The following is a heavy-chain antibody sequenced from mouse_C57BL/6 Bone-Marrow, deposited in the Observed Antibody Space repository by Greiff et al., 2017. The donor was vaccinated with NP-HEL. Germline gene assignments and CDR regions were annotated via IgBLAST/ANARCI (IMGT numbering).Heavy chain of an antibody. V-gene: IGHV2-9*01. CDR3: AKQGDYPFAY. Sequence: VQLKESGPGLVAPSQSLSITCTVSGFSLTSYGVDWVRQPPGKGLAWLGVIWGGGSTNYNSALMSRLSIRKDNSKSQVCLKMNSLQTDDTAMYYCAKQGDYPFAYWGQGTLVTVSA. D-gene: IGHD2-4*01. CDR2: IWGGGST. CDR1: GFSLTSYG. J-gene: IGHJ3*01.